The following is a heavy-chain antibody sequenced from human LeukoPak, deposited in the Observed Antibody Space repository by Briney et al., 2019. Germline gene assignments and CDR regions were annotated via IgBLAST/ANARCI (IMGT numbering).Heavy chain of an antibody. CDR1: GFTCSSYS. V-gene: IGHV3-21*01. Sequence: GGSLRLSGAASGFTCSSYSMNWVRQAPGKGLEWVSSISSSSYIYYADSVKGRFTISRDNAKNSLYLQMNSPRADDTAVYYCARVGGGSYDYGMDVWGQGTTVTVSS. CDR3: ARVGGGSYDYGMDV. CDR2: ISSSSYI. J-gene: IGHJ6*02. D-gene: IGHD3-16*01.